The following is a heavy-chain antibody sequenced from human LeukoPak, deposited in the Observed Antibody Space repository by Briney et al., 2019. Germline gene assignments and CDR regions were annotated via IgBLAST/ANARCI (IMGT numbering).Heavy chain of an antibody. CDR3: ARGARYSGSFRSKFDH. CDR1: GGTFCSYA. J-gene: IGHJ4*02. D-gene: IGHD1-26*01. V-gene: IGHV1-69*13. CDR2: IIPIFGTA. Sequence: ASVKVSCKASGGTFCSYAISWVRQAPGQGLEWMGGIIPIFGTANYAQKFQGRVTITADESTSTAYMELSSLRSEDTAVYYCARGARYSGSFRSKFDHWGQGTLVTVSS.